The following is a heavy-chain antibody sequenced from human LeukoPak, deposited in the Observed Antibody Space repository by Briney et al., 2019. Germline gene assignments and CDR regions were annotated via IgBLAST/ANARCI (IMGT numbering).Heavy chain of an antibody. CDR3: TTDWYYYDSSGYYPIF. J-gene: IGHJ4*02. CDR2: IKSKADGGTA. CDR1: GFPFSDVW. Sequence: GSLRLSCAASGFPFSDVWMSRVRQAPGKGLEWVGRIKSKADGGTADYAAPLKGRFTFSRDDSKNTLYLQMNSLKTEDTAVYYCTTDWYYYDSSGYYPIFWGQGTLVTVSS. D-gene: IGHD3-22*01. V-gene: IGHV3-15*01.